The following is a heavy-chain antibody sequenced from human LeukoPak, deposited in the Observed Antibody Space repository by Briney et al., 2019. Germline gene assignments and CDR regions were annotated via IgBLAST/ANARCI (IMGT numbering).Heavy chain of an antibody. J-gene: IGHJ4*02. CDR1: GFTFSSYA. CDR3: AKAGMSYCSSTSCYRGGYFDY. V-gene: IGHV3-23*01. CDR2: ISGSGGST. Sequence: GGSLRLSCGASGFTFSSYAMSWVRQAPGKGLEWVSSISGSGGSTYYADSVKGRFTISRDNSKNTLYLQMNSLRAEDTAVYYCAKAGMSYCSSTSCYRGGYFDYWGQGTLVTVSS. D-gene: IGHD2-2*02.